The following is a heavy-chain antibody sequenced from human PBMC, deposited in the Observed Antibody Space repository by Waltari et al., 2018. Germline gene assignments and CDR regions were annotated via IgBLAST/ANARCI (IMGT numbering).Heavy chain of an antibody. V-gene: IGHV4-34*01. CDR1: VASFSDYY. CDR3: TRGGNYDFWSHRPFVDP. J-gene: IGHJ5*02. Sequence: QVQLQQWGAGLLGPSETLSLTCAVYVASFSDYYCGWVRQPPGKGLEWIGQIRHPGSTNYNPSLKSRVTISIDTPRSQFSLRLSSVTAADTALYFCTRGGNYDFWSHRPFVDPWGQGTLVTVSS. D-gene: IGHD3-3*01. CDR2: IRHPGST.